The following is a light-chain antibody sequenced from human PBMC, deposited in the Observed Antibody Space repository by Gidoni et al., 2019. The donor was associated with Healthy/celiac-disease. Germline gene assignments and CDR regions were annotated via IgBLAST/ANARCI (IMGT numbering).Light chain of an antibody. J-gene: IGLJ7*01. Sequence: QSVLTQPPSASGTPGQGVTISCSGSSSNIGSNYVYWYQQLPGTAPKRLIYRNNQRPSGVPDRFSGSKSGTSASLAISGLRSEDEADYYCAAWDDSLSGAVFGGGTQLTVL. CDR1: SSNIGSNY. CDR3: AAWDDSLSGAV. V-gene: IGLV1-47*01. CDR2: RNN.